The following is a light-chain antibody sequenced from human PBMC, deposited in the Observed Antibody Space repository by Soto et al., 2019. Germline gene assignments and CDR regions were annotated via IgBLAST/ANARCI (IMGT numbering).Light chain of an antibody. Sequence: QALVTQPPSASGTPGQRVTISCSGSSSNIGSNYVYWYQQLPGTAPKLLIYGNNHRPSGVPDRFSGSKSGTSASLAISGLRSEDEADYYCAAWDDSLSGPVVFGGGTKLTVL. J-gene: IGLJ2*01. CDR2: GNN. V-gene: IGLV1-47*01. CDR3: AAWDDSLSGPVV. CDR1: SSNIGSNY.